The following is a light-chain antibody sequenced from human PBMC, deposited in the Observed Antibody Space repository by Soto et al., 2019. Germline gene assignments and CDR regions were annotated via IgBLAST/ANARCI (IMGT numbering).Light chain of an antibody. CDR3: QQRSNWPPEIT. Sequence: EIVLTQSPATLSLFPGERATLSCRASQSISIYLAWYQQKPGQAPRLLIYDVFNRATGIPARFSGSGSGTDFTLTISSLEPEDFAVYYCQQRSNWPPEITFGQGTRLEI. V-gene: IGKV3-11*01. CDR1: QSISIY. J-gene: IGKJ5*01. CDR2: DVF.